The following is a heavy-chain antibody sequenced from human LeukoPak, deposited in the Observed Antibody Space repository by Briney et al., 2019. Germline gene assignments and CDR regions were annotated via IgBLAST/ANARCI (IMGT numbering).Heavy chain of an antibody. D-gene: IGHD3-10*01. CDR2: IRHGGNNQ. Sequence: GGSLRLSCTVSGFSFNSFGIHWVRQAPGKGLEWVAFIRHGGNNQYYTESVKGRFTISRDNSRNTLFLQMNSLRSEDTAVYYCAKDYHVSGTAFDRWGQGTLVTVSS. J-gene: IGHJ4*02. CDR3: AKDYHVSGTAFDR. V-gene: IGHV3-30*02. CDR1: GFSFNSFG.